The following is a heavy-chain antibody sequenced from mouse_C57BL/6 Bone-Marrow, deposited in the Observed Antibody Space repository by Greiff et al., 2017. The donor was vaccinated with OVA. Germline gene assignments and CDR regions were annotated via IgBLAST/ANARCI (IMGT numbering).Heavy chain of an antibody. D-gene: IGHD1-1*01. Sequence: VQLQQSGAELVRPGASVKLSCKASGYTFTDYYINWVKQRPGQGLEWIARIYPGSGNTYYNEKFKGKATLTAEKSSSTAYMQLSSLTSEDSAVYFCARDYYGGFAYWGQGTLVTVSA. J-gene: IGHJ3*01. CDR2: IYPGSGNT. V-gene: IGHV1-76*01. CDR3: ARDYYGGFAY. CDR1: GYTFTDYY.